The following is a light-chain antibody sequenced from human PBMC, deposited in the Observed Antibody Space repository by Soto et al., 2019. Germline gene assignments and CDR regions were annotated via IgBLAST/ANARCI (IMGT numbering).Light chain of an antibody. CDR2: KVS. Sequence: DVVMTQSPLSLPVTLGQPASISCRASRSLIYTDGNTYLNWLHQRPGQSPRRLFAKVSNRDSGVPDRVSGNGSGTNFTLKISRVEAEYVGLYCCMQGTHWPYTFCQGTKLEIK. V-gene: IGKV2-30*01. J-gene: IGKJ2*01. CDR1: RSLIYTDGNTY. CDR3: MQGTHWPYT.